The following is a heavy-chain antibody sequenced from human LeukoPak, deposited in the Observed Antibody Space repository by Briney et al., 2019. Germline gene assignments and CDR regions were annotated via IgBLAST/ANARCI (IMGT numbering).Heavy chain of an antibody. CDR2: ISGSGGST. J-gene: IGHJ6*02. V-gene: IGHV3-23*01. Sequence: GGSLRLSCAASGFTFSSYAMSWVRQAPGKGLEWVSAISGSGGSTYYADSLKGRFTISRDNSKNTLYLKMNSLRAEETAVYYCARDLGYSYGTGGMDVWGQGTTATVSS. CDR3: ARDLGYSYGTGGMDV. D-gene: IGHD5-18*01. CDR1: GFTFSSYA.